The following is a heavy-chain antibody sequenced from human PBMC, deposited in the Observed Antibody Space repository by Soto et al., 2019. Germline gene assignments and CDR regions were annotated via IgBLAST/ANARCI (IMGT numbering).Heavy chain of an antibody. CDR1: GGSISSGGYY. CDR2: IYYSGRT. CDR3: ARSVDP. J-gene: IGHJ5*02. Sequence: QVQLQESGPGLVKPSQTLSLTCTVSGGSISSGGYYWSWIRQHPGKGPEWIGYIYYSGRTYYNPSXKXRVTMSVDTSKNQFSLKLSSMTAADTAVYYCARSVDPWGQGTLSPSPQ. V-gene: IGHV4-31*03.